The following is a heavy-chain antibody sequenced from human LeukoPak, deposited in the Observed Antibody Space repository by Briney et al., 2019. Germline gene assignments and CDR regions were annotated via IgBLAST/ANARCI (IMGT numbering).Heavy chain of an antibody. D-gene: IGHD3-22*01. Sequence: ASVKVSCKASGYTFTSYYVHWVRQAPGQGLEWMGIINPSGGRTTYAQKFRGRVTMTRDTSTTTVYMELSSLRSEDTAVYYCARDSVRPYETMSEYWGQGPLITVSS. CDR1: GYTFTSYY. J-gene: IGHJ4*02. V-gene: IGHV1-46*01. CDR3: ARDSVRPYETMSEY. CDR2: INPSGGRT.